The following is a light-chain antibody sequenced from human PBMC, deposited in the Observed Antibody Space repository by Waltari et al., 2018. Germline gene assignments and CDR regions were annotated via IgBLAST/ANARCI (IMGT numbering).Light chain of an antibody. Sequence: QSALSQPASVSGSPGQPLTISCTAPRSAVGGYNLVSWYQQHPGNAPKFIIYEGNKRPSGVSNRFSGSKSGNTASLTISGLQAEDEADYYCCSYAGGGTFVFGSGTKATVL. CDR3: CSYAGGGTFV. CDR2: EGN. V-gene: IGLV2-23*01. CDR1: RSAVGGYNL. J-gene: IGLJ1*01.